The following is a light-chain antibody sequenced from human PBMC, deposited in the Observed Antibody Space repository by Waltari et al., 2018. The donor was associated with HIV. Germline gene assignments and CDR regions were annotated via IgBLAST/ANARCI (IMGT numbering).Light chain of an antibody. Sequence: QSALTQPPSTSGTPGQTVTIPCSGSSSNIGDNYVSWYQQLPGTAPQLLIYRNSQRPSGVRDRVSGSKAGTSASLAINDLRSEDEAEYHCAAWDDSLSGWVFGGGTNLTVL. V-gene: IGLV1-47*01. CDR2: RNS. CDR3: AAWDDSLSGWV. CDR1: SSNIGDNY. J-gene: IGLJ3*02.